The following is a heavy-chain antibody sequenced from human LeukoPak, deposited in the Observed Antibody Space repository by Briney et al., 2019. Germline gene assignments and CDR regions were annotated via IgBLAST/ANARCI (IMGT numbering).Heavy chain of an antibody. Sequence: SETLSLTCTVSGGSISSYYWSWIRQPPGKGLEWIGYIYYSGYTNYNPSLKSRVTISVDTSKNQFSLQLNSVTPEDTAVYYCARGYYGSGSSYYYYYMDVWGKGTTVTVSS. CDR1: GGSISSYY. CDR2: IYYSGYT. J-gene: IGHJ6*03. D-gene: IGHD3-10*01. CDR3: ARGYYGSGSSYYYYYMDV. V-gene: IGHV4-59*12.